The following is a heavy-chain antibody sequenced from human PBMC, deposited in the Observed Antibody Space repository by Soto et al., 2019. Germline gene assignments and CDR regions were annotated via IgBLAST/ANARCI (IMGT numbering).Heavy chain of an antibody. CDR1: GFTLNNFW. Sequence: GSLRLSCTASGFTLNNFWMDWVRQAPGKGLVWVSRINGDGSRTTYADSVTGRFTISRDNAKNTLYLQMNSLRDEDAAVYYCAREPSGFQSCFDPWGQGTQVTVSS. D-gene: IGHD3-3*01. V-gene: IGHV3-74*01. CDR2: INGDGSRT. CDR3: AREPSGFQSCFDP. J-gene: IGHJ5*02.